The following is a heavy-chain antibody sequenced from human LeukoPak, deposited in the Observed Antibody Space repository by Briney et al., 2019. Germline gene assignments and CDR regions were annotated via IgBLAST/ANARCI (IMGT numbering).Heavy chain of an antibody. CDR1: GYTFTSYG. V-gene: IGHV1-18*01. CDR3: AREASHSDYCSSTSCLGSWFDP. CDR2: ISAYNGNT. D-gene: IGHD2-2*01. Sequence: ASVKVSCKASGYTFTSYGISWVRQAPGQGLEWMGWISAYNGNTIYAQKLQGRVTMTTDTSTSTAYMELRSLRSDDTAVYYCAREASHSDYCSSTSCLGSWFDPWGQGTLVTVSS. J-gene: IGHJ5*02.